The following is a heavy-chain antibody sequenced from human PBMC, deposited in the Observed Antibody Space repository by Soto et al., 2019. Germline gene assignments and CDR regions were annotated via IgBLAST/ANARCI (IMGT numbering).Heavy chain of an antibody. J-gene: IGHJ5*02. V-gene: IGHV1-3*01. CDR3: ARDSGSGYDPNGFDP. CDR2: INAGNGNT. Sequence: ASVKVSCKASGYTFTSYAMHWVRQAPGQRLEWMGWINAGNGNTKYSQKFQGRVTITRDTSASTAYLELSSLRSEDTAVYYCARDSGSGYDPNGFDPWGQGTLVTVSS. D-gene: IGHD5-12*01. CDR1: GYTFTSYA.